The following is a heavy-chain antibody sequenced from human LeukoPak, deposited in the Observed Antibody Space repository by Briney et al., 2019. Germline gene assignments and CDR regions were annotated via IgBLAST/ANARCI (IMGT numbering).Heavy chain of an antibody. Sequence: GGSLRLSCAASGFPFSNYAMSWVRQAPGKGLEWVSAISGSGAGTNYADSVRGRFTISRDNSKNTVFLQMHSLRAEDTAVYYCAKEVKVTSRPYYFDYWGQGTLVTVSS. J-gene: IGHJ4*02. D-gene: IGHD2-21*02. CDR2: ISGSGAGT. CDR1: GFPFSNYA. V-gene: IGHV3-23*01. CDR3: AKEVKVTSRPYYFDY.